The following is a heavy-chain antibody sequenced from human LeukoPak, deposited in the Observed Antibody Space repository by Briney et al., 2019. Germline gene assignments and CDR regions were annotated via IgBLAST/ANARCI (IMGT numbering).Heavy chain of an antibody. CDR2: ISRSGAT. CDR1: GFTFSTHD. CDR3: AKGGYFDFEN. J-gene: IGHJ3*01. D-gene: IGHD3-9*01. Sequence: SGGSLRLSCAASGFTFSTHDMQWVRQAPGKGLEWAAGISRSGATYHTDSVKGRFTISRDNSRSTLDLQMNGLRAEDTALYYCAKGGYFDFENWGQGTMVTVSS. V-gene: IGHV3-23*01.